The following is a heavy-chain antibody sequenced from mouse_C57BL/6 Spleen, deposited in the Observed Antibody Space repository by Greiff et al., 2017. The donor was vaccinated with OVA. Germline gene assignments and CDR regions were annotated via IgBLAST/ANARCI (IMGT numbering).Heavy chain of an antibody. J-gene: IGHJ4*01. V-gene: IGHV1-5*01. D-gene: IGHD2-3*01. CDR1: GYTFPSYW. CDR3: TRSPHYGYYDYAMDY. Sequence: VQLQQSGTVLARPGASVKMSCKTSGYTFPSYWMHWVQQRPGQGLEWLGAISPGNSDTTYNQKFKGKAKLTAVTSASTAYMELSSLTNEDSAVYYLTRSPHYGYYDYAMDYWGQGTSVTVSS. CDR2: ISPGNSDT.